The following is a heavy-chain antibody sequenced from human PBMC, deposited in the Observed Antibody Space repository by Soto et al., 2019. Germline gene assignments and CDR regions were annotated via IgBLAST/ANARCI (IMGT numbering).Heavy chain of an antibody. D-gene: IGHD3-16*02. J-gene: IGHJ5*02. CDR3: ARLHCYPPHWVPLDP. Sequence: QLQLQESGPGLVKPSETLSLTCTVSGGSIRDDTYYWGWIRQPPGKGLEWIGSIYYSGTSSYNPSLQGRVTMSVSTSKKQFSLRLSAVTAALSAVYSRARLHCYPPHWVPLDPWGQGTLVIVSS. CDR1: GGSIRDDTYY. CDR2: IYYSGTS. V-gene: IGHV4-39*01.